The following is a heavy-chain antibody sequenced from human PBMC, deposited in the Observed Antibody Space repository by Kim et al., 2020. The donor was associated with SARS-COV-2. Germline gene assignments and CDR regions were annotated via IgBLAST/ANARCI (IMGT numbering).Heavy chain of an antibody. CDR2: INTDGSST. V-gene: IGHV3-74*01. CDR3: ARGTGSSAGRGLDY. CDR1: GFTFSSYW. D-gene: IGHD2-15*01. J-gene: IGHJ4*02. Sequence: GGSLRLSCAASGFTFSSYWMHLVRQAPGKGLVWVSHINTDGSSTRYADSVKGRLTISRDNAKNTLYLQMNSLRAEDTAVYYCARGTGSSAGRGLDYWGQGTLVTVSS.